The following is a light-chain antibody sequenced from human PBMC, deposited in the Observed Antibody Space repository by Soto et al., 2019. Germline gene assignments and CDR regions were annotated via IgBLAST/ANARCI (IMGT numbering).Light chain of an antibody. J-gene: IGLJ1*01. CDR2: DTS. CDR3: LLSYPGGRYV. V-gene: IGLV7-46*01. CDR1: TGVVTSGHY. Sequence: QAVVTQEPSLTVSPGGTVTLTCGSSTGVVTSGHYPYWFQQKPGQAPRTLIYDTSKKYSWTPARFSGSLLGGKAALTLSGAQPEDEAEYYCLLSYPGGRYVFGPGTKLTVL.